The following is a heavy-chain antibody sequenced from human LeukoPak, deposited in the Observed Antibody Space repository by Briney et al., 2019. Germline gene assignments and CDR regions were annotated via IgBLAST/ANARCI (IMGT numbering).Heavy chain of an antibody. CDR1: GYSISSGYY. Sequence: SETLSLTCTVSGYSISSGYYWGWIRQPPGKGLEWIGYISYTGSTNYNPSLKSRVTISVDTSKNQFSLKLSSVTAADTAVYYCARDPTTVTKGFDIWGQGTMVTVSS. V-gene: IGHV4-61*01. CDR2: ISYTGST. J-gene: IGHJ3*02. D-gene: IGHD4-17*01. CDR3: ARDPTTVTKGFDI.